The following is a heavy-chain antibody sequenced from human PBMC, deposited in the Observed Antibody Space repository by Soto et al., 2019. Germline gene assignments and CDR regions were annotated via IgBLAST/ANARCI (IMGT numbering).Heavy chain of an antibody. V-gene: IGHV3-30*18. D-gene: IGHD6-6*01. CDR1: GFPFSSYG. Sequence: PGGSLRLSWAASGFPFSSYGMHRVRQAPGKGLEWVAVISYDGSNKNYADSVKGRFTISRDNSKNTLYLQMNSLRAEDTAVYYCAKDGIAAIVDYWGQGTLVTVSS. J-gene: IGHJ4*02. CDR2: ISYDGSNK. CDR3: AKDGIAAIVDY.